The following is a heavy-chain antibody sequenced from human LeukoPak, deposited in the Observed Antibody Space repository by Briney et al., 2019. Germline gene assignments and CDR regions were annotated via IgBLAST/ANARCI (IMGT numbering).Heavy chain of an antibody. Sequence: AGGSPRLSCAASGFTFSSYAMSWVRQAPGKGLEWVSAISGSGGSTYYADSVKGRFTISRDNSKNTLYLQMNSLRAEDTAVYYCAKDHLAASGNFDYWGQGTLVTVSS. CDR1: GFTFSSYA. V-gene: IGHV3-23*01. D-gene: IGHD6-13*01. CDR2: ISGSGGST. CDR3: AKDHLAASGNFDY. J-gene: IGHJ4*02.